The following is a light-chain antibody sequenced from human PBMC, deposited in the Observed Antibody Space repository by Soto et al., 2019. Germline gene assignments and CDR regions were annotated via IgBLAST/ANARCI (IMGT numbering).Light chain of an antibody. CDR2: SNN. J-gene: IGLJ1*01. CDR1: SSNIGSNT. V-gene: IGLV1-44*01. Sequence: QAVVTQPPSASGTPGQRVTISCSGSSSNIGSNTVNWYQQLPGTAPKLLIYSNNQRPSGVPDRFSGSKSGTSASLAISGLQSEDEADYYCVAWDDSLNGYVFGTGTKLTVL. CDR3: VAWDDSLNGYV.